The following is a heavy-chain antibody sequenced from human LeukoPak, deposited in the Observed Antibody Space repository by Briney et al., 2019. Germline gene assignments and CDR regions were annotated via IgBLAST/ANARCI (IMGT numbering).Heavy chain of an antibody. Sequence: QPGRSLRLSCAASGFTFSSYGMHWVRQAPGKGLEWVAVISYDGSNKYYADSVKGRFTISRDNSKNTLYLQMNSLRAEDTAVYYCAKSQGNYYYDSSGYYGPYPPIDYWGQGTLVTVSS. J-gene: IGHJ4*02. CDR2: ISYDGSNK. CDR3: AKSQGNYYYDSSGYYGPYPPIDY. V-gene: IGHV3-30*18. D-gene: IGHD3-22*01. CDR1: GFTFSSYG.